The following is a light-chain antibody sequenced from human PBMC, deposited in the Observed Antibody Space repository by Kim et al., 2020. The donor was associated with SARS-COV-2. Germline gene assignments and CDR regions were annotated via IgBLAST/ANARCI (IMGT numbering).Light chain of an antibody. Sequence: DFVMTQSPDSLAVSLGERATINCKSSQSVLYSSNNKNYLAWYQQKPGQPPKLLIYWASTRESGVPDRFSGSGSGTDFTLTISSLQAEDVAVYYCQQYYDTRRTFGQGTKLEI. V-gene: IGKV4-1*01. CDR1: QSVLYSSNNKNY. CDR2: WAS. CDR3: QQYYDTRRT. J-gene: IGKJ2*01.